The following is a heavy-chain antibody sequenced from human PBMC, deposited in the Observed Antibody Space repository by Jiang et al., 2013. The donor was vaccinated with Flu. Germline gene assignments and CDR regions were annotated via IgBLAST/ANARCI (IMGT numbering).Heavy chain of an antibody. CDR3: ARVLDSSSSGYYYGMDV. J-gene: IGHJ6*02. D-gene: IGHD6-6*01. CDR2: IYYSGST. V-gene: IGHV4-59*01. Sequence: KPSETLSLTCTVSGAPSVVTTGAGSGSPREGTGVIGYIYYSGSTNXNPPSRVESPYQLDTSKNQFSLKLSSVTAADTAVYYCARVLDSSSSGYYYGMDVWGQGTTVTVSS. CDR1: GAPSVVTT.